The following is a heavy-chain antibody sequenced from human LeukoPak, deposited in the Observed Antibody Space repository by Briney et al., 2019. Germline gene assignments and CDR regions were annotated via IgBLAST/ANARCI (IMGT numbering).Heavy chain of an antibody. J-gene: IGHJ4*02. D-gene: IGHD5-12*01. V-gene: IGHV4-34*01. CDR3: ARGGNSGYVY. CDR1: GGSFSGYY. CDR2: INHSGST. Sequence: SETLSLTCAVYGGSFSGYYWSWIRQPPGNGLEWIGEINHSGSTNYNPSLKSRVTISVDTSKNQFSLKLSSVTAADTAVYYCARGGNSGYVYWGQGTLDTVSS.